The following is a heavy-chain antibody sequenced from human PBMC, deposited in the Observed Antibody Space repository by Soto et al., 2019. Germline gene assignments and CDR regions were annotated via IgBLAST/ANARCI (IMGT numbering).Heavy chain of an antibody. V-gene: IGHV4-39*01. D-gene: IGHD2-15*01. Sequence: SETLSLTCTVSGGSISSSSYYWGWIRQPPGKGLEWIGSIYYSGSTYYNPSLKSRVTISVDTSKNQFSLKLSSVTAADTAVYYCARGYCSGGSCYGSSFDIWGQGIMVTVSS. J-gene: IGHJ3*02. CDR2: IYYSGST. CDR3: ARGYCSGGSCYGSSFDI. CDR1: GGSISSSSYY.